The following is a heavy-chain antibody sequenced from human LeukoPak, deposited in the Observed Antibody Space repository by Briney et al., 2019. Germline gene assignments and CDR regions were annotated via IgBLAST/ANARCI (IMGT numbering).Heavy chain of an antibody. CDR2: ISGDGGRT. J-gene: IGHJ6*03. Sequence: PGGSLRLSCVASGFTFDDYAMEWVRQAPGKGLKWVSLISGDGGRTYYADSVKGRFTISRDNSKNSLYLQMNSLRTEDTALYYCAKGYSSSRAWVYYMDVWGKGTTVTVSS. V-gene: IGHV3-43*02. CDR1: GFTFDDYA. CDR3: AKGYSSSRAWVYYMDV. D-gene: IGHD6-13*01.